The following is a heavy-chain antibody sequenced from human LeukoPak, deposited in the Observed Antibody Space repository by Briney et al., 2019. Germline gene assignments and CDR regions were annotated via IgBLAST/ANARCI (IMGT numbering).Heavy chain of an antibody. CDR2: IIPIFGTA. CDR3: AIVKFVRYFDWLSPFDY. Sequence: SVKVSCKASGGTFSSYAISWVRQAPGQGLEWMGGIIPIFGTANYAQKFQGRVTITADKSTSTAYMELSSLRSEDTAVYYCAIVKFVRYFDWLSPFDYWGQGTLVTVSS. V-gene: IGHV1-69*06. CDR1: GGTFSSYA. J-gene: IGHJ4*02. D-gene: IGHD3-9*01.